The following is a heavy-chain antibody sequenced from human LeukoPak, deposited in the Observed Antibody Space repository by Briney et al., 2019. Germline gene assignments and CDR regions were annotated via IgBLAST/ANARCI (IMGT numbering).Heavy chain of an antibody. Sequence: SSETLSLTCTVSGGSISGYYWSWIRQPPGKGLEWIGYIYYSGSTKYNPSLKSRVTFSVDTSKNQFSLKLGSVTMTSMAVYYTARQAYSSDTTCNPFDFWGQGTLVTVSS. CDR1: GGSISGYY. J-gene: IGHJ4*02. D-gene: IGHD2-2*01. V-gene: IGHV4-59*08. CDR2: IYYSGST. CDR3: ARQAYSSDTTCNPFDF.